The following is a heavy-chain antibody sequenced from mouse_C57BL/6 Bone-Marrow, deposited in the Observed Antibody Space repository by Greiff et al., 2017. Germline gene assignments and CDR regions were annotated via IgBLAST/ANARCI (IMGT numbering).Heavy chain of an antibody. CDR3: ARSYYGISRDWYFDV. CDR1: GYTFTTYP. Sequence: QVQLQQSGAELVKPGASVKMSCKASGYTFTTYPIEWMKQNHGKSLEWIGNFHPYNDDTKYNEKFKGKATLTVEKSSSTVYLELSRVTSDDYAVYYCARSYYGISRDWYFDVWGTGTTVTVAS. V-gene: IGHV1-47*01. J-gene: IGHJ1*03. CDR2: FHPYNDDT. D-gene: IGHD1-1*01.